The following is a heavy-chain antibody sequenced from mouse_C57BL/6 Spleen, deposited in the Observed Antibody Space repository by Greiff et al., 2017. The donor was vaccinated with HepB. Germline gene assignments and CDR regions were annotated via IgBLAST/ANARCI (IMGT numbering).Heavy chain of an antibody. CDR1: GYTFTSYW. J-gene: IGHJ1*03. Sequence: QVQLQQSGAELAKPGASVKLSCKASGYTFTSYWMHWVKQRPGQGLEWIGYINPSSGYTKYNQKFKDKATLTADKPSSTAYMQLSSLTYGDSAVYYGATSPPSTVVAPRGYFDVWGTGTTVTVAS. CDR2: INPSSGYT. D-gene: IGHD1-1*01. CDR3: ATSPPSTVVAPRGYFDV. V-gene: IGHV1-7*01.